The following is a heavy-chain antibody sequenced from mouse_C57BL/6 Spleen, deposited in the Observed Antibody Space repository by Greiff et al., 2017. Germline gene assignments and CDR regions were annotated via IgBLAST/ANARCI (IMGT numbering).Heavy chain of an antibody. D-gene: IGHD1-2*01. CDR2: ISSGSSTT. Sequence: EVKVVESGGGLVKPGGSLKLSCAASGFTFSDYGMHWVRQAPEKGLEWVAYISSGSSTTYYADTVKGRFTISRDNAKNTLFLQMTSLRSEDTAMYYCARNYYGPWFAYWGQGTLVTVSA. CDR3: ARNYYGPWFAY. J-gene: IGHJ3*01. CDR1: GFTFSDYG. V-gene: IGHV5-17*01.